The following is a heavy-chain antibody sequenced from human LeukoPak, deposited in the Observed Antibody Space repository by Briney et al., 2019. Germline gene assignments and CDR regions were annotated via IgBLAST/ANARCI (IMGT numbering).Heavy chain of an antibody. CDR3: ARGLEGDAFDI. CDR2: IYHSGST. V-gene: IGHV4-59*12. CDR1: GGSISSYY. D-gene: IGHD6-6*01. Sequence: PSETLSLTCTVSGGSISSYYWSWIRQPPGKGLEWIGYIYHSGSTYYNPSLKSRVTISVDRSKNQFSLKLSSVTAADTAVYYCARGLEGDAFDIWGQGTMVTVSS. J-gene: IGHJ3*02.